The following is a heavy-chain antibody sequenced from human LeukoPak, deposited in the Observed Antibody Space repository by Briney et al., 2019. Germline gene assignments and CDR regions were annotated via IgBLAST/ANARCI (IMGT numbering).Heavy chain of an antibody. CDR3: ARDLPLGWDYGDHLGVRGYYYMDV. CDR2: IYTSGST. V-gene: IGHV4-4*07. J-gene: IGHJ6*03. CDR1: GGSISSYY. D-gene: IGHD4-17*01. Sequence: PSETLSLTCTVSGGSISSYYWSWIRQPAGKGLEWIGRIYTSGSTNYNPSLKSRVTMSVDTSKNQFSLKLSSVTAADTAVYYCARDLPLGWDYGDHLGVRGYYYMDVWGKGTTVTISS.